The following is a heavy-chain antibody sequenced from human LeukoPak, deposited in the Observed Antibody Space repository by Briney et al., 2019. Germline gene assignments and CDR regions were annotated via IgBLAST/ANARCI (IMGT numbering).Heavy chain of an antibody. CDR3: AKAATMGPCSSTSCYHDY. Sequence: GGSLRLSCATSGFTFSSYGMHWVRQAPGKGLEWVAFIRYDGSNKYYADSVKGRFTISRDNSKNTLYLQMDSLRAEDTAVYYCAKAATMGPCSSTSCYHDYWGQGTLVTVSS. V-gene: IGHV3-30*02. D-gene: IGHD2-2*01. J-gene: IGHJ4*02. CDR1: GFTFSSYG. CDR2: IRYDGSNK.